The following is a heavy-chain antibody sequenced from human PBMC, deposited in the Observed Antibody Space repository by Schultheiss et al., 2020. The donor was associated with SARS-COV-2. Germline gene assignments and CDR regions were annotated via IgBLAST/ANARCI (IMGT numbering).Heavy chain of an antibody. J-gene: IGHJ4*02. CDR3: TTGGYSGSYYDY. CDR2: IKSKTDGGTT. CDR1: GFTFSSYA. V-gene: IGHV3-15*01. D-gene: IGHD1-26*01. Sequence: GESLKISCAASGFTFSSYAMSWVRQAPGKGLEWVGRIKSKTDGGTTDYAAPVKGRFTISRDDSKNTLYLQMNSLKTEDTAVYYCTTGGYSGSYYDYWGQGTLVTVSS.